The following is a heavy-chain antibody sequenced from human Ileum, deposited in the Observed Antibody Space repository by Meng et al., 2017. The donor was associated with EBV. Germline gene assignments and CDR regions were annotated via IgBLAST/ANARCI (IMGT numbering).Heavy chain of an antibody. CDR1: GDSMASSNYY. CDR2: IFYRGNT. CDR3: VSAYDYGDYEAFAY. Sequence: HLQLQESGPGLVRPSETLSLPRXFYGDSMASSNYYWGWIRQSPGKALECIGTIFYRGNTFYNPSLKSRLTISVDTSKNEFSLNLRSVTAADTAVYYCVSAYDYGDYEAFAYWGLGSLVTVSS. D-gene: IGHD4-17*01. J-gene: IGHJ4*02. V-gene: IGHV4-39*07.